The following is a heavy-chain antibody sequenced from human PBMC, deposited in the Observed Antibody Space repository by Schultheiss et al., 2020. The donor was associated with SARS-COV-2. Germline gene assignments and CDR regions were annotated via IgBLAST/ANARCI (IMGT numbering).Heavy chain of an antibody. CDR2: ISWNSGSI. Sequence: GGSLRLSCAASGFTFSSYAMHWVRQAPGKGLEWVSGISWNSGSIGYADSVKGRFTISRDNSKNTLYLQMNSLRAEDTAVYYCARSVVVSPNDYWGQGTLVTVSS. J-gene: IGHJ4*02. CDR3: ARSVVVSPNDY. V-gene: IGHV3-9*01. CDR1: GFTFSSYA. D-gene: IGHD2-21*01.